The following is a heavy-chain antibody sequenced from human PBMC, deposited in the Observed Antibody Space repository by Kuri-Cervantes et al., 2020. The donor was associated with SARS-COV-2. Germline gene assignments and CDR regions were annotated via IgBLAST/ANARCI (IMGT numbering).Heavy chain of an antibody. CDR1: GGSFSGYY. D-gene: IGHD1-14*01. CDR3: ARHRWFDP. CDR2: INHSGST. J-gene: IGHJ5*02. Sequence: GSLRLSCAVYGGSFSGYYWSWIRQPPGKGLEWIWEINHSGSTNYNPSLKSRVTISVDTSKNQFSLKLSSVTAADTAVYYCARHRWFDPWGQGTLVTVSS. V-gene: IGHV4-34*01.